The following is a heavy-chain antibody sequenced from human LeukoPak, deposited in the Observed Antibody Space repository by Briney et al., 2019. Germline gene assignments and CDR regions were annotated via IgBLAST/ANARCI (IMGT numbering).Heavy chain of an antibody. V-gene: IGHV1-69*13. CDR1: GGTFSSYA. D-gene: IGHD3-10*01. Sequence: GASVTVSCKASGGTFSSYAISWVRQAPGQGLEWMGGIIPIFGTANYAQKFQGRVTITADESTSTAYMELSSLRSEDTAVYYCARSMVRGVILPDAFDIWGQGTMVTVSS. CDR2: IIPIFGTA. CDR3: ARSMVRGVILPDAFDI. J-gene: IGHJ3*02.